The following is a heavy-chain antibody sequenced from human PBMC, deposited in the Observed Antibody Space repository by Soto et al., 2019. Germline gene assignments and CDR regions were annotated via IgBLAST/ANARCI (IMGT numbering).Heavy chain of an antibody. Sequence: EVQLLDSGGGLGQSGGSLRLSCAASGFSFYTYAMTWVRQAPGKGLEWVSSISASGTQTYYADSVKGRFTISRDNSRNTVYLQMNSLRVEDTAVYYCAQGGGSGYFAYHYIDVWGKGTTVTVSS. CDR1: GFSFYTYA. J-gene: IGHJ6*03. V-gene: IGHV3-23*01. CDR2: ISASGTQT. D-gene: IGHD3-3*01. CDR3: AQGGGSGYFAYHYIDV.